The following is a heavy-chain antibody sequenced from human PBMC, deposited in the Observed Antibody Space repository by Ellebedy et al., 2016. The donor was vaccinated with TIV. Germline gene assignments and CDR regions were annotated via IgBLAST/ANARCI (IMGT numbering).Heavy chain of an antibody. CDR2: INPSGGTT. CDR1: GYTFTSYY. V-gene: IGHV1-46*01. J-gene: IGHJ4*02. Sequence: AASVKVSCKASGYTFTSYYMHWVRQAPGQGLEWMGIINPSGGTTFYAQKFQGRVTMTRDTSTSTVYMDLSGLRSEDTAVYYCARDLRQLPAHWGQGTLVTVSS. D-gene: IGHD2-2*01. CDR3: ARDLRQLPAH.